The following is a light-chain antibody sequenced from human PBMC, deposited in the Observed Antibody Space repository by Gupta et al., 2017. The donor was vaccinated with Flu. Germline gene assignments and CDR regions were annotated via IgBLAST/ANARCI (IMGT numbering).Light chain of an antibody. CDR2: LGY. V-gene: IGKV2-28*01. J-gene: IGKJ1*01. CDR1: QSLLHSNGYNY. Sequence: DSVMTQSPLSLPVTPGEPASISCRSSQSLLHSNGYNYLDWYLQKPGQSPQVLIYLGYMRASGVPDRFTGSGSGTDFTLKISRVEAEDVGVYFCRQALPTPLTFGQGTKVEIK. CDR3: RQALPTPLT.